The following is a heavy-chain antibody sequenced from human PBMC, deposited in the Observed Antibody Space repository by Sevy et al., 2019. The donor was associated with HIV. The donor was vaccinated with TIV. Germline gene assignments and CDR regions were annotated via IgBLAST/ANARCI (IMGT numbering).Heavy chain of an antibody. CDR1: GDSVSSNSAA. J-gene: IGHJ3*02. Sequence: KQSQTLSLTCAISGDSVSSNSAAWNWIRQSPSRGLEWLGRTYYRSKWYNDYAVSVKSRITINPDTSKNQFSLQLNSVTPEDTAVYYCASVYDSSDPVAFDIWGQGTTVTVSS. V-gene: IGHV6-1*01. CDR2: TYYRSKWYN. CDR3: ASVYDSSDPVAFDI. D-gene: IGHD3-22*01.